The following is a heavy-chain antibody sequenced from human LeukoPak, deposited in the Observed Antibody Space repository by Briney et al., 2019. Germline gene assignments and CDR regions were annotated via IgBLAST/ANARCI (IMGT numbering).Heavy chain of an antibody. V-gene: IGHV3-30-3*01. D-gene: IGHD6-19*01. J-gene: IGHJ4*02. CDR1: GFTFSSYA. Sequence: GGSLRLSCAASGFTFSSYAMHWVRQAPGKGLEWVAVISYDGSNKYYADSVKGRFTISRDNSKNTLYLQMNSLRAEDTAVYYCAREEGSYVSGWYVNYWGQGTLVTVSS. CDR2: ISYDGSNK. CDR3: AREEGSYVSGWYVNY.